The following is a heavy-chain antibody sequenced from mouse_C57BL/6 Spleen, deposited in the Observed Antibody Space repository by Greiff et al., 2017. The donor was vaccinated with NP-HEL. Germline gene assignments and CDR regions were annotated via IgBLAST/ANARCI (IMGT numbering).Heavy chain of an antibody. Sequence: QLQQSGAELVRPGSSVKLSCKASGYTFTSYWMDWVKQRPGQGLEWIGNIYPSDSETHYNQKFKDKATLTVDKSSSTAYMQLSSLTSEDSAVFYCARGGTGYFDVWGTGTTVTVSS. CDR3: ARGGTGYFDV. CDR2: IYPSDSET. D-gene: IGHD3-3*01. CDR1: GYTFTSYW. V-gene: IGHV1-61*01. J-gene: IGHJ1*03.